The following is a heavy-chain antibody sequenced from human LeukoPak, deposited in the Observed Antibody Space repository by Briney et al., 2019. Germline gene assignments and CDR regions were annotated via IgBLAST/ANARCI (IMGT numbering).Heavy chain of an antibody. V-gene: IGHV1-69*05. Sequence: SVKVSCKASGGTFSSYAISWVRQAPGQGLEWMGRIIPIFGTANYAQKFQGRVTITTHESTSTAYMELSSLRSEDTAVYYCARENHYSSSSAETDYWGQGTLVTVSS. CDR2: IIPIFGTA. D-gene: IGHD6-6*01. J-gene: IGHJ4*02. CDR3: ARENHYSSSSAETDY. CDR1: GGTFSSYA.